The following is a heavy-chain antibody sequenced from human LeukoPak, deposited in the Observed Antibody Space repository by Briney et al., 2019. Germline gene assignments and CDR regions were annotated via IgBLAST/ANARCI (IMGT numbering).Heavy chain of an antibody. CDR2: ISWNSGSI. CDR1: GFIFDDYA. D-gene: IGHD3-22*01. CDR3: AKDINYDSSGYYHY. Sequence: PGRSLRLSCAASGFIFDDYAMPWVRQAPGKGLEWVSGISWNSGSIGYADSVKGRFTISRDNAKNSLYLQMNSLRAEDTALYYCAKDINYDSSGYYHYWGQGTLVTVSS. V-gene: IGHV3-9*01. J-gene: IGHJ4*02.